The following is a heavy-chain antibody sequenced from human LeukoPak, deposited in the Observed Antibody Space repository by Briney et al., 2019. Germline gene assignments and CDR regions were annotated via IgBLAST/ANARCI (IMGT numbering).Heavy chain of an antibody. Sequence: ASVKVSCKASGYTFTSYGISWVRQAPGQGPEWMGWISAYNGNTNYAQKLQGRVTMTTDTSTSTAYMELRSLRSDDTAVYYCARDDAYDILTGNWFDPWGQGTLVTVSS. CDR3: ARDDAYDILTGNWFDP. J-gene: IGHJ5*02. V-gene: IGHV1-18*01. D-gene: IGHD3-9*01. CDR2: ISAYNGNT. CDR1: GYTFTSYG.